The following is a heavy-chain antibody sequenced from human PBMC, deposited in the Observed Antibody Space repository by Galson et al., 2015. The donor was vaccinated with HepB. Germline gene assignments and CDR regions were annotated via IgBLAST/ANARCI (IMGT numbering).Heavy chain of an antibody. Sequence: SVKVSCKASGYTFTSYDINWVRQATGQGLEWMGWMNPNSGNTGYAQKFQGRVTMTRNTSISTAYMELSSLRSEDTAVYYCARGLPVRGGYWFDPWGQGTLVTVSS. D-gene: IGHD3-10*01. CDR2: MNPNSGNT. CDR1: GYTFTSYD. J-gene: IGHJ5*02. CDR3: ARGLPVRGGYWFDP. V-gene: IGHV1-8*01.